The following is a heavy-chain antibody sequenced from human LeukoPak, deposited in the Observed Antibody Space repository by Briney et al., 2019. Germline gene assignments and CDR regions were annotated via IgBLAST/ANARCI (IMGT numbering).Heavy chain of an antibody. D-gene: IGHD2-15*01. CDR2: ISYDGSNK. V-gene: IGHV3-30*03. J-gene: IGHJ4*02. Sequence: GGSLRLSCAASGFTFSYYGMHWVRRAPGKGLEWVSIISYDGSNKYYADSVKGRFTISRDNSKNTLYLQMNSLRAEDTAVYYCARKRIADYWGQGTLVTVSS. CDR3: ARKRIADY. CDR1: GFTFSYYG.